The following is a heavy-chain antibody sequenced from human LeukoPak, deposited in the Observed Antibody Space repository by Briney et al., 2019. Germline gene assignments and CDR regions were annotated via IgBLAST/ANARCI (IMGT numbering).Heavy chain of an antibody. CDR1: GFSLSTSGVG. CDR2: IYWNDDK. CDR3: ARLIAARPVLGASDI. Sequence: ESGPTLVNPTQTLTLTCTFSGFSLSTSGVGVGWFRQPPGKALEWLALIYWNDDKRYSPSLNSRLTITQDTSKNQVVLTMTYMDPVDTARYYCARLIAARPVLGASDIWGQGTMVTVSS. J-gene: IGHJ3*02. D-gene: IGHD6-6*01. V-gene: IGHV2-5*01.